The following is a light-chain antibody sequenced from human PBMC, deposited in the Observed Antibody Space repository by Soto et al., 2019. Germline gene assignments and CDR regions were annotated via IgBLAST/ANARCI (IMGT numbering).Light chain of an antibody. CDR3: QQSYSTRGNF. CDR2: AAS. Sequence: DIQMTQSPSSLSASVGDRVTITCRASQSISSYLNWYQQKPGKAPKLLIYAASSLQSGVPSRFSGSGSGTDFTLTISSLQPEDFATYYCQQSYSTRGNFFGPGTKVDIK. CDR1: QSISSY. V-gene: IGKV1-39*01. J-gene: IGKJ3*01.